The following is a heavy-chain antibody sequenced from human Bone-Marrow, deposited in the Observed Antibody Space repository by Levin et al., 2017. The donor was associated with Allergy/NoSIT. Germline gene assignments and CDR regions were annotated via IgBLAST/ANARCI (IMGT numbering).Heavy chain of an antibody. CDR2: ISYSGST. CDR1: DVSISSRNYY. Sequence: SETLSLTCTVSDVSISSRNYYWTWVRQRPGKGLEWIGYISYSGSTYYSPSLKSRLAISVDMSQNQFSLKLRSVTAADTGVYCGATFLYDASGVYYVAGAPSPLFDYWGHGTLVTVSS. CDR3: ATFLYDASGVYYVAGAPSPLFDY. D-gene: IGHD3-22*01. J-gene: IGHJ4*01. V-gene: IGHV4-31*03.